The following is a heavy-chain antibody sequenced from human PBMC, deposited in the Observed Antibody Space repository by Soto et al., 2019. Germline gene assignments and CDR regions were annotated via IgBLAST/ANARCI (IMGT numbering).Heavy chain of an antibody. V-gene: IGHV1-2*04. CDR3: ARGRELLFGKYYFDY. Sequence: ASVKVSCKASGYTFTGYYMHWVRQAPGQGLEWMGWINPNSGGTNYAQKFQGWVTMTRDTSISTAYMELSRLRSDDTAVYYCARGRELLFGKYYFDYWGQGTLVTV. CDR1: GYTFTGYY. CDR2: INPNSGGT. D-gene: IGHD1-26*01. J-gene: IGHJ4*02.